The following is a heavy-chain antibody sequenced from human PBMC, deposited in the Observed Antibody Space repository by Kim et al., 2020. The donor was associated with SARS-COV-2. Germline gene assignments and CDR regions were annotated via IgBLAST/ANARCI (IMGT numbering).Heavy chain of an antibody. CDR2: K. J-gene: IGHJ5*02. CDR3: AREVNGGWFDP. D-gene: IGHD2-8*01. Sequence: KYYVDSVKGRCTISRDNAKNSLYLQMNSLRAEDTAVYYCAREVNGGWFDPWGQGTLVTVSS. V-gene: IGHV3-7*01.